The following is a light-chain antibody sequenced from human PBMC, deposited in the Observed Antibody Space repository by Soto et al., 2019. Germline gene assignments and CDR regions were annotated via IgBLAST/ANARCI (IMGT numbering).Light chain of an antibody. J-gene: IGLJ2*01. V-gene: IGLV2-23*01. CDR3: CSYAGRSTYI. CDR1: SSDVGNYNL. CDR2: ETS. Sequence: QAVVTQPASVTGSPGQSITISCTGTSSDVGNYNLVSWYQHHPGKAPKLMIYETSKRPSGVSSRFSGSKSGNTASLTISGLHAEVEADYYCCSYAGRSTYIFGGGTKLTVL.